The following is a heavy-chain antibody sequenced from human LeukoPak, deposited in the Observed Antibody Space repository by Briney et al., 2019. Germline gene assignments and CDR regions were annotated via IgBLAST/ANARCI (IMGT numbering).Heavy chain of an antibody. CDR3: AREGYTSAWDY. J-gene: IGHJ4*02. Sequence: GGSLRLSCAASGFTFSDYYMSWIRQAPGKGLEWVSYISSSSSYTNYADSVKGRFTISRDNAKNSLYLQMDSLRAEDTAVYYCAREGYTSAWDYWGQGTLVTVSS. CDR1: GFTFSDYY. V-gene: IGHV3-11*05. CDR2: ISSSSSYT. D-gene: IGHD6-19*01.